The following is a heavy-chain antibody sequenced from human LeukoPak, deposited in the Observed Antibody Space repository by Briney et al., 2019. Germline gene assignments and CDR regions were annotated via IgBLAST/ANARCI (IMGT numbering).Heavy chain of an antibody. V-gene: IGHV1-46*01. CDR3: AREAGSLGDY. D-gene: IGHD3-16*01. CDR1: GYTFTSYG. J-gene: IGHJ4*02. Sequence: GASVKVSCKASGYTFTSYGISWVRQAPGQGLEWMGIINPSGGSTSYAQKFQGRVTMTRDMSTSTVYMELSSLRSEDTAVYYCAREAGSLGDYWGQGTLVTVSS. CDR2: INPSGGST.